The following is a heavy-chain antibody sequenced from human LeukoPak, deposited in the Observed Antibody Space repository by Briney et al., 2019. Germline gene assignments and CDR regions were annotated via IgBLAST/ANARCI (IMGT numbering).Heavy chain of an antibody. CDR2: IDSDASDT. J-gene: IGHJ6*02. Sequence: GGSLRLSCAASGFTFSSYWMHWVRQGPGKGLVWVSRIDSDASDTSYADSVKGRFTISRDNARNTLYLQMNSLRAEDTAVYYCARRIFHGRGDGIYGMDVWGQGTTVTVSS. V-gene: IGHV3-74*01. CDR3: ARRIFHGRGDGIYGMDV. D-gene: IGHD3-10*01. CDR1: GFTFSSYW.